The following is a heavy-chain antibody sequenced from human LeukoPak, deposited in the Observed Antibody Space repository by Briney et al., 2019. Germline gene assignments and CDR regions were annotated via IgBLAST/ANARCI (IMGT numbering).Heavy chain of an antibody. J-gene: IGHJ4*02. V-gene: IGHV3-30*04. D-gene: IGHD3-22*01. Sequence: GGSLRLSCAASGFTFSSYAMHWVRQAPGKGLEWVAVISYDGSNKYYADSVKGRFTISRDNSKNTLYLQMNSLGAEDTAVYYCARDQSHYYDSSAAFGFDYWGQGTLVTVSS. CDR3: ARDQSHYYDSSAAFGFDY. CDR2: ISYDGSNK. CDR1: GFTFSSYA.